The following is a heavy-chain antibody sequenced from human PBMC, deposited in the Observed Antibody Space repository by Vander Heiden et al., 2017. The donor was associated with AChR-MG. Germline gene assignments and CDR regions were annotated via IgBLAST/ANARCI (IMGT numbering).Heavy chain of an antibody. CDR2: IWYDGSNK. CDR1: GFTFSSYG. J-gene: IGHJ2*01. CDR3: ARDSSSKLDL. Sequence: QVQLVESGGGVVQPGRSLRLSCAASGFTFSSYGMHWVRQAPGKGLEWVAVIWYDGSNKYDADSVKGRFTISRDNSKNTLYLKMNSLRAEDTAVYYCARDSSSKLDLWGRGTLVTVSS. D-gene: IGHD6-6*01. V-gene: IGHV3-33*01.